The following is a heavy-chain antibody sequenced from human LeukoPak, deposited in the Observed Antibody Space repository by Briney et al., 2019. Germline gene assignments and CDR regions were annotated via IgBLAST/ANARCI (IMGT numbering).Heavy chain of an antibody. J-gene: IGHJ4*02. CDR1: GFTFSTYN. CDR2: ISSSSSYI. V-gene: IGHV3-21*01. CDR3: ARAVSMGRGDY. D-gene: IGHD5-24*01. Sequence: NPGGSLRLSCAASGFTFSTYNMYWVRQAPGKGLEWVSSISSSSSYIEYADSVKGRFTISRDNAKNSLYLQMNSLRAEDTAVYYCARAVSMGRGDYWGQGTLVTVSS.